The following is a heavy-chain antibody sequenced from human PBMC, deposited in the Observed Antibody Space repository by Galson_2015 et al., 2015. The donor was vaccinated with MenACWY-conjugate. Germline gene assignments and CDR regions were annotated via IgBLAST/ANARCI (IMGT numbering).Heavy chain of an antibody. CDR2: IHQGGSRA. CDR3: VRDGDYGYNDGMDV. Sequence: SLRLSCAASGFRFTDYWMTWVRQAPGKGLDWVANIHQGGSRAYYADSVKGRFTISRDNAKNSVFLQMSSLRPEDSAVYYCVRDGDYGYNDGMDVWGQGTTVTVSS. D-gene: IGHD4-17*01. J-gene: IGHJ6*02. V-gene: IGHV3-7*03. CDR1: GFRFTDYW.